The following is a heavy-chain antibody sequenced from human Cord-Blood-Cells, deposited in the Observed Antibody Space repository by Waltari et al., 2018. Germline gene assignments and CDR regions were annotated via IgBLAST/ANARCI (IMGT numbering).Heavy chain of an antibody. CDR2: INLSGST. J-gene: IGHJ4*02. D-gene: IGHD6-19*01. V-gene: IGHV4-34*01. CDR3: ARDIAVAGTGD. CDR1: GGSFSGYY. Sequence: QVQLQQWGAGLLKPSETLSLTCAVYGGSFSGYYWSWIRQPPGKGLEWIGEINLSGSTNYNPSLKSRVTISVDTSKNQFSLKLSSVTAADTAVYYCARDIAVAGTGDWGQGTLVTVSS.